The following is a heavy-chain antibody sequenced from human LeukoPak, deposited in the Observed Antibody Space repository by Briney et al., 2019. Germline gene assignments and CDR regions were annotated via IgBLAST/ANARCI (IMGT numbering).Heavy chain of an antibody. D-gene: IGHD3-16*01. CDR1: GFTFSSYA. J-gene: IGHJ6*03. Sequence: GGSLRLSCAASGFTFSSYAMSWVRQAPGKGLEWVSAISGSGGSTYYADSVKGRFTISRDNSKNTLYLQMNSLRAEDTAVYYCARDGGSTWGAPEGYYYYYMDVWGKGTTVTVSS. V-gene: IGHV3-23*01. CDR3: ARDGGSTWGAPEGYYYYYMDV. CDR2: ISGSGGST.